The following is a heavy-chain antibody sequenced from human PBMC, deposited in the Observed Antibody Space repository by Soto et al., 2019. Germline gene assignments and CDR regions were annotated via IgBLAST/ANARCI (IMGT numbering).Heavy chain of an antibody. Sequence: GGSLRLSCAASGFTFSSYGMHWVRQAPGKGLEWVAVISYDGSNKYYADSVKGRFTISRDNSKNTLYLQMNSLRAEDTAVYYCAGGDSGCDYWGQGTLVTVSS. CDR2: ISYDGSNK. J-gene: IGHJ4*02. D-gene: IGHD5-12*01. V-gene: IGHV3-30*03. CDR1: GFTFSSYG. CDR3: AGGDSGCDY.